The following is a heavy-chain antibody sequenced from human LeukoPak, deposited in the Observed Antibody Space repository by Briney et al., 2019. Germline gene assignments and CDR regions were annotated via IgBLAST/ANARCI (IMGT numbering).Heavy chain of an antibody. J-gene: IGHJ4*02. CDR1: GGTFSSYT. V-gene: IGHV1-69*06. Sequence: SVKVSCKASGGTFSSYTISWVRQAPGQGPEWMGGIIPIFGTSNYAQKFQGRVTITADTSTSTAYMELSSLRSDDTAVYSCARGSRSGWYYFDYWGQGTLVTVSS. D-gene: IGHD6-19*01. CDR2: IIPIFGTS. CDR3: ARGSRSGWYYFDY.